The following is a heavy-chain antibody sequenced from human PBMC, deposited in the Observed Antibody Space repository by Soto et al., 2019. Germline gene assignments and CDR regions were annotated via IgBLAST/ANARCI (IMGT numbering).Heavy chain of an antibody. J-gene: IGHJ4*02. CDR3: ARDRGWSGYHFYFDY. CDR1: GFSFISYW. Sequence: GGSLRLSCAASGFSFISYWMTWVLQAPWKGLEWVANIKQDGSEMYYVDSVKGRFTISRDSAKKSLYLQMNNLRAEDTAVYYCARDRGWSGYHFYFDYWGQGTQVTVSS. V-gene: IGHV3-7*03. D-gene: IGHD3-3*01. CDR2: IKQDGSEM.